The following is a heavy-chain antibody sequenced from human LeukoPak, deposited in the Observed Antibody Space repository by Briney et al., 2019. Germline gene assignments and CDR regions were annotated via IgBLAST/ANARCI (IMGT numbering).Heavy chain of an antibody. CDR1: GGSISSYY. CDR3: ARGGGDGYNYYYYYYYGMDV. Sequence: ASETLSLTCTVSGGSISSYYWSWIRQPPGKGLEWIGYIYYSGSTNYNPSLKSRVTISVDTSKNQFSLKLSSVTAADTAVYYCARGGGDGYNYYYYYYYGMDVWGQGTTVTVSS. D-gene: IGHD5-12*01. V-gene: IGHV4-59*01. CDR2: IYYSGST. J-gene: IGHJ6*02.